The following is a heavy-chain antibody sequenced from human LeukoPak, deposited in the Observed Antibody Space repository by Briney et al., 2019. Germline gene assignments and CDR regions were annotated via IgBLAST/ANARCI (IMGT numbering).Heavy chain of an antibody. CDR1: GLTLSIAW. D-gene: IGHD1-26*01. CDR3: VIGVGASDTDY. CDR2: IKRKIDGAAT. V-gene: IGHV3-15*05. J-gene: IGHJ4*02. Sequence: GGPLSLSCVVFGLTLSIAWLSWVRKAPGKGLEWVARIKRKIDGAATDYAAPVKGRFTISRDDSKNTLLLQMNSLKSEDTAVYHCVIGVGASDTDYWGQGTLVTVSS.